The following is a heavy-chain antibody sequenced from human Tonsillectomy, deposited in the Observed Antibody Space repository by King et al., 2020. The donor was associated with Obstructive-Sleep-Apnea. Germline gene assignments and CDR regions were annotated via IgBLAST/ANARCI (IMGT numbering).Heavy chain of an antibody. V-gene: IGHV3-13*04. CDR3: ARLAYDFWSGYAEYYSMDV. J-gene: IGHJ6*02. Sequence: VQLVESGGGLVQPGGSLRLSCAASGFTFSSYDMHWVRQATGKGLEWVSAIGTAGDTYYPGSVKGRFTISRENAKNSLYLQMNSLRAGDTAVYYCARLAYDFWSGYAEYYSMDVWGQGTTVTVSS. CDR2: IGTAGDT. CDR1: GFTFSSYD. D-gene: IGHD3-3*01.